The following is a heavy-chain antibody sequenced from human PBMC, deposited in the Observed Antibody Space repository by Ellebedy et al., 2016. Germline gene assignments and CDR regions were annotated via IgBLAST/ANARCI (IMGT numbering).Heavy chain of an antibody. Sequence: GGSLRLSCKGSGYSFTSYWIGWVRQMPGKGLEWMGIIYPGDSDTSYSPSFQGQVTISADKSISTAYLQWSSLKASDTAMYYYAGQTYYYDSSGSPADAFDIWGQGTMVTVSS. D-gene: IGHD3-22*01. CDR2: IYPGDSDT. J-gene: IGHJ3*02. V-gene: IGHV5-51*01. CDR3: AGQTYYYDSSGSPADAFDI. CDR1: GYSFTSYW.